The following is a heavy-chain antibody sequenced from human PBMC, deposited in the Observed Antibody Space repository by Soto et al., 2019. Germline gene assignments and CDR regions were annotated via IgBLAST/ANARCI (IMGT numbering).Heavy chain of an antibody. CDR1: GFTFSNAW. CDR2: IKSKTDGGTA. J-gene: IGHJ6*02. CDR3: TTQNCSGGSCYSGYYYHGLDV. Sequence: EVQLVESGGGLVKPGGSLRLSCAASGFTFSNAWMNWVRQAPGKGLEWVGRIKSKTDGGTADYAAPVKGRFTISRDDSKNTLYLQMDSLITEDTAVYYCTTQNCSGGSCYSGYYYHGLDVWGQGTTVSVSS. D-gene: IGHD2-15*01. V-gene: IGHV3-15*07.